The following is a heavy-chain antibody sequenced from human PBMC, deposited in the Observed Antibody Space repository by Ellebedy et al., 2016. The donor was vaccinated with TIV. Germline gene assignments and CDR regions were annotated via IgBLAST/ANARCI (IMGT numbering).Heavy chain of an antibody. CDR2: ISGSGGST. CDR3: VKGGIYSAGDY. Sequence: ETLSLXXTVSGGSISSYYWRWIRQPPGKGLEWVSAISGSGGSTYYADSVKGRFTISRDNSKNTLYLQMSSLRAEDTAVYYCVKGGIYSAGDYWGQGTLVTVSS. V-gene: IGHV3-23*01. CDR1: GGSISSYY. J-gene: IGHJ4*02. D-gene: IGHD1-26*01.